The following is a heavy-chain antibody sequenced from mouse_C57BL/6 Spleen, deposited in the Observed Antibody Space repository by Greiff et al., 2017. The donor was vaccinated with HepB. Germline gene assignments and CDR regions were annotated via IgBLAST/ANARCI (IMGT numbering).Heavy chain of an antibody. CDR3: ARGYSNRYYAMDY. CDR1: GYTFTSYW. Sequence: QVQLQQPGAELVKPGASVKLSCKASGYTFTSYWMHWVKQRPGQGLEWIGMIHPNSGSTNYNEKFKSKATLTVDKSSSTAYMQLSSLTSEDSAVYYCARGYSNRYYAMDYWGQGTSVTVSS. J-gene: IGHJ4*01. D-gene: IGHD2-5*01. V-gene: IGHV1-64*01. CDR2: IHPNSGST.